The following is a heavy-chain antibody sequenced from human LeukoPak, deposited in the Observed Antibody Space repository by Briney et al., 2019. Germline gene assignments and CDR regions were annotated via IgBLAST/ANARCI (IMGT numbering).Heavy chain of an antibody. CDR1: GDSVNRGTYY. CDR3: ARTTNWFDP. D-gene: IGHD1-1*01. V-gene: IGHV4-61*10. J-gene: IGHJ5*02. CDR2: VFSGGST. Sequence: SETLSLTCSVSGDSVNRGTYYWSWLRQPAGKTLEYIGRVFSGGSTNYSPSLKSRVTISVDTSKNQFSLKLSSVTAADTAVYYCARTTNWFDPWGQGTLVTVSS.